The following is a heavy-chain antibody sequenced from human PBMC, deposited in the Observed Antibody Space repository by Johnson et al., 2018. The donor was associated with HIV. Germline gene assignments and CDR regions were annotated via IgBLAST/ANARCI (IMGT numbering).Heavy chain of an antibody. J-gene: IGHJ3*02. CDR3: ARSQPEEYSSSSDAFDI. CDR2: IHSGGST. Sequence: VQLVESGGGLIQPGGSLRLSCAVSGLSVSINYITCVRQAPGKGLEWVSVIHSGGSTYYADSVEGRFTISRDNSKNTVLLQMNSLRVEDTAVYYCARSQPEEYSSSSDAFDIWGQGTMVTVSS. D-gene: IGHD6-6*01. CDR1: GLSVSINY. V-gene: IGHV3-53*01.